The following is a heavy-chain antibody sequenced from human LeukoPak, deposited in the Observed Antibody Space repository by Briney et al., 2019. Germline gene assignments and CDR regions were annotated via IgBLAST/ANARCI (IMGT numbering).Heavy chain of an antibody. Sequence: GEPLKISCEASGYSFTTYWIGWVRQMPGKGLEWMGIIRPGDSDTRYSPSFQGQVTISADKSTSTAYLQWSSLKASDTATYYCAESHGGGATHSWGQGTLVTVST. V-gene: IGHV5-51*01. CDR1: GYSFTTYW. D-gene: IGHD1-26*01. J-gene: IGHJ4*02. CDR3: AESHGGGATHS. CDR2: IRPGDSDT.